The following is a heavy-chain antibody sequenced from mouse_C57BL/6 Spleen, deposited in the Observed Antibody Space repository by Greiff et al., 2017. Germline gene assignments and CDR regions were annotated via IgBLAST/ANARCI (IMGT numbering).Heavy chain of an antibody. CDR1: GYSITSGYY. CDR3: ERGGRGAMDG. Sequence: EVKLEESGPGLVKPSQSLSLTCSVTGYSITSGYYWNWIRQFPGNKLEWMGYISYDGSNNYNPSLKNRISTTRDTSKNQFFLKLNSVTTEDTATYYCERGGRGAMDGWGQGTSVTASS. J-gene: IGHJ4*01. CDR2: ISYDGSN. V-gene: IGHV3-6*01.